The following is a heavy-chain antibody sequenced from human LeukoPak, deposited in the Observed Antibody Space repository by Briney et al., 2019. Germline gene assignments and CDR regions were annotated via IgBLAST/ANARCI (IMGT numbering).Heavy chain of an antibody. CDR1: GGSISSSNYY. CDR2: VYYSGRT. Sequence: SETLSLTCIVSGGSISSSNYYWGWIRQPPGKGLEWIGSVYYSGRTYYNSSLNSRVTISVDTSKNQFSLKLRSVTAADTAVYYCARATGMSYAFDIWGQGTMVTVSS. V-gene: IGHV4-39*07. J-gene: IGHJ3*02. CDR3: ARATGMSYAFDI. D-gene: IGHD4-17*01.